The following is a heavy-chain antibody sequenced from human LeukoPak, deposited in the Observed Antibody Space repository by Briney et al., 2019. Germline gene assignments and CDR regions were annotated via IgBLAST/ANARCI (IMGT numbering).Heavy chain of an antibody. Sequence: PGRSLRLSCAASGFTFSSYDMNWVRQAPGKGLEWVAVVWYDESNKYYVDSVKGRFTISRDNSKNTLYLQMNSLRVEDTALYYCAREDSSGAFDIWGQGTMVTVSS. D-gene: IGHD3-22*01. V-gene: IGHV3-33*08. CDR1: GFTFSSYD. CDR3: AREDSSGAFDI. CDR2: VWYDESNK. J-gene: IGHJ3*02.